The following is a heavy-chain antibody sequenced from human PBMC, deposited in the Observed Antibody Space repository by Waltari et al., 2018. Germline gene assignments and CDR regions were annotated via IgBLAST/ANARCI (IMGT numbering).Heavy chain of an antibody. J-gene: IGHJ4*02. CDR2: RKQDRSEK. CDR3: ARLDYGSGSYDY. CDR1: GFTFSRYW. V-gene: IGHV3-7*03. D-gene: IGHD3-10*01. Sequence: EVQLVESGGGLVQPGGSLRLSCAASGFTFSRYWMSWVRQAPGKGLEWGANRKQDRSEKYSVDAVKGRFTISRDNAKNSLYLQRNSLRAEDTAVYYCARLDYGSGSYDYWGQGTLVTVSS.